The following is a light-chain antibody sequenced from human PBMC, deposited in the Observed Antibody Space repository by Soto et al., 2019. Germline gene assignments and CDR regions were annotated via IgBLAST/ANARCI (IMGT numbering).Light chain of an antibody. CDR1: QSVSSSY. CDR2: GAS. V-gene: IGKV3-20*01. J-gene: IGKJ4*01. CDR3: QQYGSSPPGLT. Sequence: EIVLTQSPGTLSLSPGERATLSCRASQSVSSSYLAWYQQKPGQAPRLLIYGASSRATGIPDRFSGSGSGTDFTLTISRLEPEEFAVDYCQQYGSSPPGLTFGGGTKVEIK.